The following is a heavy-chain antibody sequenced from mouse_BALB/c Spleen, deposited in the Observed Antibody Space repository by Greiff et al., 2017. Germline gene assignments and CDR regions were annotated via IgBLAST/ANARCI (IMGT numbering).Heavy chain of an antibody. CDR2: SRNKANDYTT. V-gene: IGHV7-1*02. CDR1: GFTFSDFY. J-gene: IGHJ4*01. CDR3: ARASGYGAMDY. Sequence: EVKVVESGGGLVQPGGSLRLSCATSGFTFSDFYMEWVRQPPGKRLEWIAASRNKANDYTTEYSASVKGRFIVSRDTSQSILYLQMNALRAEDTAIYYCARASGYGAMDYWGQGTSVTVSS. D-gene: IGHD2-2*01.